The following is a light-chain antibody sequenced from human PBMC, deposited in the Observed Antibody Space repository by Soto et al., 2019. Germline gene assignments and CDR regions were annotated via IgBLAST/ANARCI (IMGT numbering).Light chain of an antibody. V-gene: IGLV1-40*01. J-gene: IGLJ2*01. Sequence: LTQPPSVSGAPGQRVTISCTGSSSNIGAGYDVHWYQQLPGTAPKLLIYGNSNRPSGVPDRFSGSKSGTSASLAITGLQAEDEADYYCQSYDSSLSGGVFGGGTKVTVL. CDR1: SSNIGAGYD. CDR3: QSYDSSLSGGV. CDR2: GNS.